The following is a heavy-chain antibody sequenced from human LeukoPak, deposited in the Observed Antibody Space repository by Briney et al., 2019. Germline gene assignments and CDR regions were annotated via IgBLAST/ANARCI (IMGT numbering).Heavy chain of an antibody. Sequence: SQTLSLTCTVSGGPISSGGYYWSWIRQHPGKGLEWIGYIYYSGSTYYNPSLESRVTISVDTSKNQFSLKLSSVTAADTAVYYCARVWFGELSPYFDYWGQGTLVTVSS. CDR3: ARVWFGELSPYFDY. CDR1: GGPISSGGYY. D-gene: IGHD3-10*01. CDR2: IYYSGST. J-gene: IGHJ4*02. V-gene: IGHV4-31*03.